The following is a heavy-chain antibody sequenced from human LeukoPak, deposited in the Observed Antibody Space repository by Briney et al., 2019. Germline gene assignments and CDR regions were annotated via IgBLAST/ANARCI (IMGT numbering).Heavy chain of an antibody. CDR3: AKGQYYDISDQVDY. J-gene: IGHJ4*02. CDR2: ISWNGGSI. D-gene: IGHD3-9*01. CDR1: GFTFDDYA. V-gene: IGHV3-9*01. Sequence: PGRSLRLSCAASGFTFDDYAMHWIRQAPGKGLEWVSGISWNGGSIGYADSVKGRFTISRDNAKNSLYLQMNSLRAEDTALYYCAKGQYYDISDQVDYWGQGTLVTVSS.